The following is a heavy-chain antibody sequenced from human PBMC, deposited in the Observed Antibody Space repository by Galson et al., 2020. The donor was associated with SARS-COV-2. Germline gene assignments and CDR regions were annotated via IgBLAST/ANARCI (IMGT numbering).Heavy chain of an antibody. Sequence: GGSLRLSFEVSAFTFPTSYMSWVRQPPGTGLHWVSSIYRSGTAYYGKSVKGRFPISRDNSRNSLFLQMNGLREEDAAVYYCARDNAGTYGVSFFDYWGQGTRVTVSS. D-gene: IGHD4-17*01. CDR2: IYRSGTA. CDR1: AFTFPTSY. J-gene: IGHJ4*02. V-gene: IGHV3-66*01. CDR3: ARDNAGTYGVSFFDY.